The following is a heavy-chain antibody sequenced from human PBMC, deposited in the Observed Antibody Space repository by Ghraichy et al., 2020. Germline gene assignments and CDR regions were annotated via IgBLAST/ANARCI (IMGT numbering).Heavy chain of an antibody. CDR2: IGTAGDP. V-gene: IGHV3-13*05. CDR3: ARGLLHCSSTSCYQHYYYGMDV. Sequence: GGSLRLSCAASGFTFSSYDMHWVRQATGKGLEWVSAIGTAGDPYYPGSVKGRFTISRENAKNSLYLQMNSLRAGDTAMYYCARGLLHCSSTSCYQHYYYGMDVWGQGTTVTVSS. J-gene: IGHJ6*02. CDR1: GFTFSSYD. D-gene: IGHD2-2*01.